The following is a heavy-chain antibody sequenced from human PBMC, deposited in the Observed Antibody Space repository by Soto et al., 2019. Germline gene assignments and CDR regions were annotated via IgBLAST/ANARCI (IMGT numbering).Heavy chain of an antibody. J-gene: IGHJ3*02. CDR3: ARGDCSGGSCYSVDI. V-gene: IGHV4-4*02. Sequence: QVQLQESGPGLVKPSGTLSLTCAVSGGSISSINWWSWVRQPPGKGLEWIGEIYHSGSTNYNPSPKSRVTISVDKSKHQFSLKLSSVTAADTAVYYCARGDCSGGSCYSVDIWGQGTMVTVSS. CDR2: IYHSGST. D-gene: IGHD2-15*01. CDR1: GGSISSINW.